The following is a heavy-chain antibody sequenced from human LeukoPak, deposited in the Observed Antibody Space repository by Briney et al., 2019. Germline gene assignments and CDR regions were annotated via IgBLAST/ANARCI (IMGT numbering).Heavy chain of an antibody. CDR3: AKDTSIGKYCTSGVCSPFDY. CDR1: GFTFSIFT. V-gene: IGHV3-23*01. CDR2: INSNGDST. Sequence: GGSLRLSCEASGFTFSIFTMSWVRQAPGKGLEWISTINSNGDSTNYADSVKGRFTISRDNSKNTLYLHVNSLRAEDTAVYYCAKDTSIGKYCTSGVCSPFDYWGQGTLVTVSS. D-gene: IGHD2-8*01. J-gene: IGHJ4*02.